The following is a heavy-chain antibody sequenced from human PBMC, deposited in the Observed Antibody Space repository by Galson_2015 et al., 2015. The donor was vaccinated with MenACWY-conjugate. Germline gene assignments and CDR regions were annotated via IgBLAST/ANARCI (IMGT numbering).Heavy chain of an antibody. V-gene: IGHV3-64*01. Sequence: SLRLSCAASGFTFSSYAMHWVRQAPGKGLEYVSAISGNGGSTYYANSVKGRFTISRDNSKNTLYLQMGSLRAEDMAVYYCARAGHVDTAMALDYWGQGTLVTVSS. CDR1: GFTFSSYA. CDR2: ISGNGGST. D-gene: IGHD5-18*01. CDR3: ARAGHVDTAMALDY. J-gene: IGHJ4*02.